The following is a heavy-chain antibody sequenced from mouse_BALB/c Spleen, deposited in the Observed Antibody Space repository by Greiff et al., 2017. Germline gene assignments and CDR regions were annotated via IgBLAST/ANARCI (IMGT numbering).Heavy chain of an antibody. D-gene: IGHD1-1*01. V-gene: IGHV7-3*02. Sequence: EVHLVESGGGLVQPGGSLRLSCATSGFTFTDYYMSWVRQPPGKELEWLGFIRNKANGYTTEYSASVKGRFTISRYNSQSILYLQMNTLRAEDCATYYSAKYGGGYYFDYWGQGTTLTVSS. CDR2: IRNKANGYTT. CDR1: GFTFTDYY. CDR3: AKYGGGYYFDY. J-gene: IGHJ2*01.